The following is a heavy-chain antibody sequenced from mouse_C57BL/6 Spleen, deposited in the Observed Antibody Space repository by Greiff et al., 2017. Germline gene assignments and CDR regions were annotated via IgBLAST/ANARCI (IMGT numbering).Heavy chain of an antibody. CDR1: GYTFTSYG. J-gene: IGHJ3*01. V-gene: IGHV1-81*01. CDR2: IYPRSGNT. D-gene: IGHD2-4*01. CDR3: ARRYYDYDGGTWFAY. Sequence: VQLQQSGAELARPGASVKLSCKASGYTFTSYGISWVKQRTGQGLEWIGEIYPRSGNTYYNEKFKGKATLTADKSSSTAYMELSSLTSEDSAVYFCARRYYDYDGGTWFAYWGQGTLVTVSA.